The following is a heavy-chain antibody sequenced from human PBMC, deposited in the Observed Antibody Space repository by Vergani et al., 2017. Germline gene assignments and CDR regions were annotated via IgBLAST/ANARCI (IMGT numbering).Heavy chain of an antibody. Sequence: QVQLQESGAGLVKPSGTLSLTCAVSGGSISSSNWWSWVRQPPGKGLEWIGEINHSGSTNYNPSLKSRVTISLDTSKNRFALKLSSVTAADTAVYYCARAGSSTMPRNWFDPWSQGCLVTV. J-gene: IGHJ5*02. CDR1: GGSISSSNW. V-gene: IGHV4-4*02. D-gene: IGHD2-2*01. CDR3: ARAGSSTMPRNWFDP. CDR2: INHSGST.